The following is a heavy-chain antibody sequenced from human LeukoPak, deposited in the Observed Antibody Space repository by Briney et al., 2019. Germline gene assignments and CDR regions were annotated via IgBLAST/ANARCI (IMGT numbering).Heavy chain of an antibody. CDR3: ARNYYYYYMDV. CDR2: ISSSGSTI. CDR1: EFTFSDSY. V-gene: IGHV3-11*04. J-gene: IGHJ6*03. Sequence: GGPLRLSCAASEFTFSDSYMSWIRKAPGKGLEWVSYISSSGSTIYYADSVKGRFTISRDNAKNSLYLQMNSLRAEDTAVYYCARNYYYYYMDVWGKGTTVTVSS.